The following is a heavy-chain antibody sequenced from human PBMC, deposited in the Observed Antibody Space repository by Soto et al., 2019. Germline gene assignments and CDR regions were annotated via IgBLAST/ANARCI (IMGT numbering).Heavy chain of an antibody. CDR1: GFTFSSYA. CDR2: ISYDGSNK. J-gene: IGHJ3*02. D-gene: IGHD3-10*01. CDR3: AGSGLTMVRGAIISVGAFDI. V-gene: IGHV3-30*04. Sequence: GGSLRLSCAASGFTFSSYAMHWVRQAPGKGLEWVAVISYDGSNKYYADSVKGRFTISRDNSKNTLYLQMNSLRAEDTAVYYCAGSGLTMVRGAIISVGAFDIWGQGTMVTVSS.